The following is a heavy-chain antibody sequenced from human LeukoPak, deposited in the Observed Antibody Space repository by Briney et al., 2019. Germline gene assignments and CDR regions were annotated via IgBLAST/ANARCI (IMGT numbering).Heavy chain of an antibody. D-gene: IGHD3-10*01. CDR2: ISWNSGSI. CDR1: GFTFDDYA. V-gene: IGHV3-9*01. J-gene: IGHJ4*02. CDR3: AKDIGPGYLVRGVITTDYFDY. Sequence: GRSLRLSCAASGFTFDDYAMHWVRQAPGKGLEWVSGISWNSGSIGYADSVKGRFTISRDYAKNSLYLQMNSLRAEDTALYYCAKDIGPGYLVRGVITTDYFDYWGQGTLVTVSS.